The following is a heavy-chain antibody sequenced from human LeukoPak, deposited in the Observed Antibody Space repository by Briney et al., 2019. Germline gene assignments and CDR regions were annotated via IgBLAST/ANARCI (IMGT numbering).Heavy chain of an antibody. CDR1: GFTFSSYA. V-gene: IGHV3-23*01. CDR2: ISGSGGST. Sequence: PGGSLRLSCAASGFTFSSYAMSWVRQAPGKGLEWVSAISGSGGSTYYADSVKGRFTISRDNSKNTLYLQMNSLRAEDTAVYYCANLASYDFWSGPYFDYWGQGTLVTVSS. J-gene: IGHJ4*02. D-gene: IGHD3-3*01. CDR3: ANLASYDFWSGPYFDY.